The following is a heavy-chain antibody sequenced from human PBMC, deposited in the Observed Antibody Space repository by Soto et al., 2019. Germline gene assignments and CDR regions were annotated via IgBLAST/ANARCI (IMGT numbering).Heavy chain of an antibody. J-gene: IGHJ6*03. Sequence: GGSLRLSCAASGFTFSSYWMSWVRQAPGKGLEWVANIKQDGSEKYYVDSVKGRFTISRDNAKNSLYLQMNSLRAEDTAVYYCARTPRYYDILTGYYYYYYYMDVWGKGTTVTVSS. D-gene: IGHD3-9*01. V-gene: IGHV3-7*01. CDR2: IKQDGSEK. CDR3: ARTPRYYDILTGYYYYYYYMDV. CDR1: GFTFSSYW.